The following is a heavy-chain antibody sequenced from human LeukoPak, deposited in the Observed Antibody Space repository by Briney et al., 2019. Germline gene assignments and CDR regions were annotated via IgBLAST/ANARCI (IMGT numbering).Heavy chain of an antibody. Sequence: GGSLRLSCEASGFSFSSYGLHWVRQAPGKGLERVALIWHDGSNKYYADSVKGRFTISRDNSKNTLHLQMNSLRAEDTAVYYCARDPLRSYYGSGSPPDYWGQGTLVTVSS. CDR1: GFSFSSYG. CDR3: ARDPLRSYYGSGSPPDY. D-gene: IGHD3-10*01. V-gene: IGHV3-33*01. CDR2: IWHDGSNK. J-gene: IGHJ4*02.